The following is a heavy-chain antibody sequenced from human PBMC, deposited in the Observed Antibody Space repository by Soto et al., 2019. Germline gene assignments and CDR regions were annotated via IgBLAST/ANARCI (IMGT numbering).Heavy chain of an antibody. CDR1: GFTFRTYT. CDR3: ARDRGYDAHDYYYNAMDV. D-gene: IGHD3-10*01. J-gene: IGHJ6*02. Sequence: EVQLVESGGGLVKPGGSLRLSCISSGFTFRTYTMNWVRQAPGKGLEWVSGIRGFSPYTFYAESVRGRFTISRDNAKNSLLLQMDGLRAADTAVYYCARDRGYDAHDYYYNAMDVWGQGTTVTVSS. CDR2: IRGFSPYT. V-gene: IGHV3-21*01.